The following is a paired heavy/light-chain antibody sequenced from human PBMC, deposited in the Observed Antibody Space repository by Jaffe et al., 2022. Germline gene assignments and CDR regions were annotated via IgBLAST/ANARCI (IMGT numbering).Heavy chain of an antibody. D-gene: IGHD2-2*02. V-gene: IGHV4-39*01. J-gene: IGHJ5*02. CDR1: GGSISSSDYY. CDR2: IYYSGAT. Sequence: QLQLQESGPGLVKPSETLSLTCTVSGGSISSSDYYWGWIRQPPGKGLEWIGTIYYSGATYYNPSLKSRVTIFVDTSKNQFSLRLSSVTAADTALYYCARHYLPAAILSWFDPWGQGTLVTVSS. CDR3: ARHYLPAAILSWFDP.
Light chain of an antibody. V-gene: IGKV4-1*01. J-gene: IGKJ2*01. CDR2: WAS. CDR3: QQYFSTPQT. CDR1: QSVLYSSNSKNY. Sequence: DIVMTQSPDSLAVSLGERATINCKSSQSVLYSSNSKNYLAWFQQKPGQPPKLLIYWASTRESGVPDRFSGSGSGTDFTLTISSLQAEDAAVYYCQQYFSTPQTFGQGTKLEIK.